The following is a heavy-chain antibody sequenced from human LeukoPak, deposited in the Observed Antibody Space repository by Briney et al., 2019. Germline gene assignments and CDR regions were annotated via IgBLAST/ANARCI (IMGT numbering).Heavy chain of an antibody. CDR3: AKDWGAQRSGYDYSFDY. CDR2: ISYDGSNK. V-gene: IGHV3-30-3*01. J-gene: IGHJ4*02. CDR1: GFTFSSYA. Sequence: GGSLRLSCAASGFTFSSYAMHWVRQAPGKGLEWVAVISYDGSNKYYADSVKGRFTIPRDNSKNTLYLQMNSLRAEDTAVYYCAKDWGAQRSGYDYSFDYWGQGTLVTVSS. D-gene: IGHD5-12*01.